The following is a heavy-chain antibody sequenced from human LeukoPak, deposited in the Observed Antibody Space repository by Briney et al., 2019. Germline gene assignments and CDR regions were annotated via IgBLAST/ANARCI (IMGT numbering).Heavy chain of an antibody. CDR1: GFTFDDYA. J-gene: IGHJ4*02. CDR2: ISSSSSTI. V-gene: IGHV3-48*01. CDR3: ATTVSVFDY. D-gene: IGHD4-17*01. Sequence: GGSLRLSCAASGFTFDDYAMHWVRQAPGKGLEWVSYISSSSSTIYHADSVKGRFTISRDNAKNSLYLQMNSLRAEDTAVYYCATTVSVFDYWGQGTLVTVSS.